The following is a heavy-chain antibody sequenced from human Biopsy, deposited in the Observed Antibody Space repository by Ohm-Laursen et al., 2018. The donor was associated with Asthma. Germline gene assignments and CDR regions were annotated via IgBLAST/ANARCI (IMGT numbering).Heavy chain of an antibody. CDR3: ARAGQCSRTSCYNPGWFDP. D-gene: IGHD2-2*01. CDR2: INHSGST. J-gene: IGHJ5*02. CDR1: GGSFSGYY. V-gene: IGHV4-34*01. Sequence: TLSLTWAVYGGSFSGYYWSWIRQPPGKGLEWIGEINHSGSTNYNPSLKSRVTISVDTSKKQFSLKLSSVTAADTAVYYCARAGQCSRTSCYNPGWFDPWGQGTLVTVSS.